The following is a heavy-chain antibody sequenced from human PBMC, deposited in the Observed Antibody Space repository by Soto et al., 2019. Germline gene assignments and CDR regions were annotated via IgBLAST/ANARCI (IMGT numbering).Heavy chain of an antibody. CDR1: GFMFSNYG. CDR2: IWYDGSNK. CDR3: AAGEPLNY. J-gene: IGHJ4*02. Sequence: QMQLVESGGGVVQPGRSLRLSSVASGFMFSNYGMHWVRQAPGKGLEWVAIIWYDGSNKYYADSVKGRFTISRDNSRNTVYLQMNSLRAEDTAMYYCAAGEPLNYRGQGTLVTVSS. V-gene: IGHV3-33*01. D-gene: IGHD1-26*01.